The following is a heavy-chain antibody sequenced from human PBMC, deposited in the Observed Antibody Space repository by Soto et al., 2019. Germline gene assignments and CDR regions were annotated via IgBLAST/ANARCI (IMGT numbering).Heavy chain of an antibody. D-gene: IGHD3-9*01. CDR2: IDPSDSYT. J-gene: IGHJ4*02. CDR1: GYSFTSYW. V-gene: IGHV5-10-1*01. Sequence: PGESLKISCKGSGYSFTSYWISWVRQMPGKGLEWMGRIDPSDSYTNYSPSFQGHVTISADKSISTAYLQWSSLKASDTAMYYCARSRVYDILTGYPPDYWGQGTLVTVSS. CDR3: ARSRVYDILTGYPPDY.